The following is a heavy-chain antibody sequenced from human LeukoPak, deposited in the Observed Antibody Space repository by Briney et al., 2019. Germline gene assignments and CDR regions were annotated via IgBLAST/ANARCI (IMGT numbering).Heavy chain of an antibody. CDR1: GFTFSSYE. J-gene: IGHJ4*02. V-gene: IGHV3-48*03. D-gene: IGHD3-9*01. Sequence: GGSLRLSCAASGFTFSSYEMNWVRQAPGKGLEWVSYISSSGSTIYYADSVKGRFTISRDNAKNSLYLQMNSLRAEDTAVYYCAKVRGLRYFDWSDYWGQGTLVTVSS. CDR3: AKVRGLRYFDWSDY. CDR2: ISSSGSTI.